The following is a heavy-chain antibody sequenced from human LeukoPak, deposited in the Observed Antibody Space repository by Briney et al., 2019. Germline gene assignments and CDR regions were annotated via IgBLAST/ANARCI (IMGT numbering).Heavy chain of an antibody. CDR3: ARGSAYCSGGSCEYYYYMDV. CDR1: GGSISSSNW. CDR2: IYQSGST. D-gene: IGHD2-15*01. V-gene: IGHV4-4*02. J-gene: IGHJ6*03. Sequence: PSETLSLTCAVSGGSISSSNWWSWVRQPQGKGLEWIGEIYQSGSTNYNPSLKSRVTISVDKSKNQFSLKLSSVTAADKAVYYCARGSAYCSGGSCEYYYYMDVWGKGTTVTVSS.